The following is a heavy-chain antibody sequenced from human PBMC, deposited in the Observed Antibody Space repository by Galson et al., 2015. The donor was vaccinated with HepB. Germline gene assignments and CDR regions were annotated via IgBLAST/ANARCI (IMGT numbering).Heavy chain of an antibody. D-gene: IGHD3-10*01. V-gene: IGHV4-39*07. CDR3: AREPYYGWGPLYHFDY. J-gene: IGHJ4*02. CDR2: IYYSGTT. CDR1: DGTISSNSYY. Sequence: SETLSLTCTVADGTISSNSYYWAWIRQSPGKGLEWIGSIYYSGTTYYNPSLKSRVTISVDTSKNQYSLKMSSLTAADTAVYYCAREPYYGWGPLYHFDYWGRGTLVAVSS.